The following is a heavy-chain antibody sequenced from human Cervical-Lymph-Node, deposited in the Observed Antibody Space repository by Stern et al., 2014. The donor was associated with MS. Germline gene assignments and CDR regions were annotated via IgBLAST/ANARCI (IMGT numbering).Heavy chain of an antibody. J-gene: IGHJ3*02. V-gene: IGHV4-31*03. CDR1: GGSLSSGDYY. Sequence: QVQLQESGPGLVKPSRTLSLTCTVSGGSLSSGDYYWIWLRPHPGKGLEWIGYIHYSGSTYYNPSLKSRVIISVDTSKNRFSLKLSSVTAADTAVYYCARGLWFGESNTFDIWGQGTMVTVSS. CDR2: IHYSGST. D-gene: IGHD3-10*01. CDR3: ARGLWFGESNTFDI.